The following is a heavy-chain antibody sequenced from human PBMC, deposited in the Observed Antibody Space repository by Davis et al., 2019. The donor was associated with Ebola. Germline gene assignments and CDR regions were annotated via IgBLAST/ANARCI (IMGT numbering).Heavy chain of an antibody. CDR3: AKSSSPDY. CDR1: VITFSSYG. D-gene: IGHD6-19*01. J-gene: IGHJ4*02. CDR2: ISYDGSNK. V-gene: IGHV3-30*18. Sequence: PGGSLRLSCTDSVITFSSYGMHWVRQAPGKGLEWVAVISYDGSNKYYADSVKGRFTISRDNSKNTLYLQMNSLRAEYTAVYYCAKSSSPDYWGQGTLVTVSS.